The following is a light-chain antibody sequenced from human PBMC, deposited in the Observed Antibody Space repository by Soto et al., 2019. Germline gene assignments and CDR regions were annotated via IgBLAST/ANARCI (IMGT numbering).Light chain of an antibody. Sequence: QSALTQPASVSGSPGQSITISCTGTSSDVGGYNYVSWYQKHPGKAPKLMIYDVSNRPSGVSNRFSGTKSGNTASLTISGLQAEDEADYYCSAYTSSSTREAVFGGGTKRTV. J-gene: IGLJ2*01. CDR1: SSDVGGYNY. CDR3: SAYTSSSTREAV. V-gene: IGLV2-14*01. CDR2: DVS.